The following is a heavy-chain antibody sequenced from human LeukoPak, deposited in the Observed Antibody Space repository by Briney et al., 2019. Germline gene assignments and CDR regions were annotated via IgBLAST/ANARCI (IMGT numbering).Heavy chain of an antibody. J-gene: IGHJ6*04. CDR2: INHSGST. CDR3: ARGLKTATKSGYCSGGSCRTHYYGMDV. CDR1: GGSFSGYY. Sequence: SETLSHTCAVYGGSFSGYYWSWIRQPPGKGLEWIGEINHSGSTNYNPSLKSRVTISVDTSKNQFSLKLSSVTAADTAVYYCARGLKTATKSGYCSGGSCRTHYYGMDVWGKGTTVTVSS. D-gene: IGHD2-15*01. V-gene: IGHV4-34*01.